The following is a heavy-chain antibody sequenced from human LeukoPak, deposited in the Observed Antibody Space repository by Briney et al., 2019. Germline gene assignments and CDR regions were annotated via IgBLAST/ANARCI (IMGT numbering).Heavy chain of an antibody. D-gene: IGHD5-18*01. V-gene: IGHV3-9*01. CDR3: AKVRGYSYGYFDY. Sequence: GGSLRLSCAASGFTFDDYAMHWVRQAPGKGLEWVSGISWNSGSIGYTDSVKGLFTISRDNAKNSLYLQMNSLRAEDTALYYCAKVRGYSYGYFDYWGQGTLVTVSS. J-gene: IGHJ4*02. CDR2: ISWNSGSI. CDR1: GFTFDDYA.